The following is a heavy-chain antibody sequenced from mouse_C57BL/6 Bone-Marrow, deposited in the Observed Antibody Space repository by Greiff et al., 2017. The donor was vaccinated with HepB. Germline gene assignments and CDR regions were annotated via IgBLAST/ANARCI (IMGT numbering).Heavy chain of an antibody. CDR1: GYTFTSYW. Sequence: QVQLQQPGAELVKPGASVKLSCKASGYTFTSYWMQWVKQRPGQGLECIGEIDPSDSYTNYNQKFKGKATLTVDTSSSTAYMQLSSLTSEDSAVYYCARTRAYSSNYLDWYFDVWGTGTTVTVSS. CDR2: IDPSDSYT. J-gene: IGHJ1*03. V-gene: IGHV1-50*01. CDR3: ARTRAYSSNYLDWYFDV. D-gene: IGHD2-5*01.